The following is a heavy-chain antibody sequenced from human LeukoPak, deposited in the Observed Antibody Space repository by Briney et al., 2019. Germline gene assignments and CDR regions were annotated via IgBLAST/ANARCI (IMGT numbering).Heavy chain of an antibody. V-gene: IGHV3-30*18. CDR3: AKDHGDHYFDY. CDR1: GFTFSSYA. CDR2: ISYDGSNK. Sequence: GGSLRLSCAASGFTFSSYAMSWVRQAPGKGLEWVAVISYDGSNKYYADSVKGRFTISRDNSKNTLYLQMNSLRAEDTAVYYCAKDHGDHYFDYWGQGTLVTVSS. D-gene: IGHD4-17*01. J-gene: IGHJ4*02.